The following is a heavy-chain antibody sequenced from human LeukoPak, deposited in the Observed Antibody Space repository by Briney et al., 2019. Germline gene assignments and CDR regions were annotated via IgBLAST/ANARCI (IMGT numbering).Heavy chain of an antibody. CDR2: INPNRGGT. CDR1: GYTFTSYD. V-gene: IGHV1-2*02. J-gene: IGHJ6*03. D-gene: IGHD5-12*01. Sequence: GASVTVSCKASGYTFTSYDINWVRQAPGQGLEWMGWINPNRGGTNYAQKFQGRVTLTRDTSINTAYMELSRLTSDDTAVYYCGRGGQWLRPKLLYYYYYIDVWGKGTTVTVSS. CDR3: GRGGQWLRPKLLYYYYYIDV.